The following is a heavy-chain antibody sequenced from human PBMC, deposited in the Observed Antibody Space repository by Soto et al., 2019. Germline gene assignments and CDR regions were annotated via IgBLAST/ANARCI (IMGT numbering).Heavy chain of an antibody. CDR2: IYYSGST. V-gene: IGHV4-59*08. CDR1: GGSISSYY. CDR3: ARHVTTVTTVDY. Sequence: PSETLSLTCTVSGGSISSYYWSWIRQPPGKGLEWIGYIYYSGSTNYNPSHKSRVTISVDTSKNQFSLKLSSVTAAATAVYYCARHVTTVTTVDYWGQGTLVTVSS. J-gene: IGHJ4*02. D-gene: IGHD4-17*01.